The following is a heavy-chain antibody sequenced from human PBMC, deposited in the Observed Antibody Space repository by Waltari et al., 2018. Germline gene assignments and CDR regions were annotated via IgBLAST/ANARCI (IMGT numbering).Heavy chain of an antibody. J-gene: IGHJ4*02. V-gene: IGHV3-74*01. CDR1: GFRFRDYW. CDR2: INLDGRIK. CDR3: VLYSSEFLGDL. Sequence: EMQLVESGGGLVQPGGFLRLACAAAGFRFRDYWMHWVRQAPGKGLVSAAHINLDGRIKNYADSVKGRFTISRDNAENTLFLQMNSLRVEDTGVYYCVLYSSEFLGDLWGQGTLVTVSS. D-gene: IGHD3-22*01.